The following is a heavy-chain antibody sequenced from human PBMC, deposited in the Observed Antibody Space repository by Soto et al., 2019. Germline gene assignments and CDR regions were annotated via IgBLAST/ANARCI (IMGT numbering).Heavy chain of an antibody. CDR3: ARESGGATATLDYYYFYMDV. CDR1: GDTFSDYY. CDR2: INPNSGAT. D-gene: IGHD5-12*01. J-gene: IGHJ6*03. V-gene: IGHV1-2*04. Sequence: QVQLVQSGAEVRKPGASVTVSCRTSGDTFSDYYIHWVRQAPGQGLEWMGWINPNSGATNYAQKFRGWVTMTRDPSIRTVYMQLSRLRSDDPAVYYCARESGGATATLDYYYFYMDVWGTGTTVTVSS.